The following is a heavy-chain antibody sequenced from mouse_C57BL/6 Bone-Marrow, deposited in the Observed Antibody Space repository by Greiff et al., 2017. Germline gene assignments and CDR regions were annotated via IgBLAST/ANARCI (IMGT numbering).Heavy chain of an antibody. CDR2: IRNKANGYTT. CDR1: GFTFTDYY. V-gene: IGHV7-3*02. J-gene: IGHJ4*01. D-gene: IGHD1-1*01. CDR3: ARDTHGSSYDYAMDQ. Sequence: EVQGVASGGGLVQPGGSLRLSCATSGFTFTDYYMSWVRQPPGKALEWLGFIRNKANGYTTEYSASVKGRFTISRDNSQSILYLQMNTLRTEDSATYYCARDTHGSSYDYAMDQLGQGTSGTVPS.